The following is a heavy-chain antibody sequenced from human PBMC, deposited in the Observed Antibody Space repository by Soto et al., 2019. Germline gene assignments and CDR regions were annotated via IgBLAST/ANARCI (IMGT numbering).Heavy chain of an antibody. V-gene: IGHV1-2*04. J-gene: IGHJ5*02. D-gene: IGHD3-9*01. CDR2: INPKSGGT. Sequence: ASVKVSCKASGYTFTGYYIHWVRQAPGQGLEWMGWINPKSGGTNYAQKFQGWVTMTRAPSISTADMELSRLRSDDTAVYYCARGVGSHSYDVLRYSDWFGDNGFDPWGQGTMVTVAS. CDR1: GYTFTGYY. CDR3: ARGVGSHSYDVLRYSDWFGDNGFDP.